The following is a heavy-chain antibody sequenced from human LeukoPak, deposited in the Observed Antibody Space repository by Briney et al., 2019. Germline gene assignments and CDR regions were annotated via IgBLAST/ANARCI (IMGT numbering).Heavy chain of an antibody. CDR2: MSTSDSPI. CDR3: ARGGPRDGYNYY. J-gene: IGHJ4*02. Sequence: GVSLRLSCAASGFTFSDYYMSWIRQAPGKGLEWVSYMSTSDSPIYYTDSVKGRFTISRDNAKNSLYLQMNSLRAEDTAVYYCARGGPRDGYNYYWGQGTLVTVSS. CDR1: GFTFSDYY. D-gene: IGHD5-24*01. V-gene: IGHV3-11*04.